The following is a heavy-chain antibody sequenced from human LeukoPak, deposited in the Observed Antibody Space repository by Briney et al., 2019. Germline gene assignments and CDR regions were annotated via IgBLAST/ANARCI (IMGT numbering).Heavy chain of an antibody. CDR3: SKGVTGSYYSDS. CDR2: ISASDGGT. CDR1: WFDFSNYV. V-gene: IGHV3-23*01. J-gene: IGHJ4*02. Sequence: PGGSLRHPCAAGWFDFSNYVMCWVGQAPGKGLEWVSVISASDGGTDYADSVKGRFTISRDNSKDMLYLQMNSLRAEDTAVYYCSKGVTGSYYSDSWGQGTLVTVSS. D-gene: IGHD3-10*01.